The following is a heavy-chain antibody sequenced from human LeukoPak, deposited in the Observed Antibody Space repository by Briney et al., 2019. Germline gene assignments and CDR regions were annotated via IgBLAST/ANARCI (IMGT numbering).Heavy chain of an antibody. CDR1: GFSFNNYR. CDR3: VRGPHIAATSY. D-gene: IGHD6-25*01. Sequence: GGSLRLSCVASGFSFNNYRMTWVRQAPGKGLEWVANIKQDGSEKQYVDSVKGRFAISRDNAKKSLYLQINTLRAEDTAVYYCVRGPHIAATSYWGLGTLVTVSS. J-gene: IGHJ4*02. V-gene: IGHV3-7*03. CDR2: IKQDGSEK.